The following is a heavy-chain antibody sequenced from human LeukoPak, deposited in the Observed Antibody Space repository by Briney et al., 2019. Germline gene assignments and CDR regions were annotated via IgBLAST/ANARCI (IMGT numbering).Heavy chain of an antibody. Sequence: SGTLSLTCAVSGGSISSSNWWSWVRQPPGKGLEWIGEIYHSGSTNYNPPLKSRVTISVDKSKNQFSLKLSSVTAADTAVYYCARDGDYGDYAPAPADAFDIWGQGTMVTVSS. CDR3: ARDGDYGDYAPAPADAFDI. CDR1: GGSISSSNW. V-gene: IGHV4-4*02. CDR2: IYHSGST. D-gene: IGHD4-17*01. J-gene: IGHJ3*02.